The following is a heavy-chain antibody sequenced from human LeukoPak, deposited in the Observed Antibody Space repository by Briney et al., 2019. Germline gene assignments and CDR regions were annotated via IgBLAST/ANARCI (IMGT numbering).Heavy chain of an antibody. D-gene: IGHD1-20*01. CDR3: AKDRNWSFDY. CDR1: GSGFNNYA. J-gene: IGHJ4*02. Sequence: GGSLRLSCVASGSGFNNYAMHWVRQAPGKGLEWVAFIPHDRSDKYYTDSVKGRFAISKDNSKNTLFLQMDSLRPEDTAVYYCAKDRNWSFDYWGQGTLVTVSS. V-gene: IGHV3-30*02. CDR2: IPHDRSDK.